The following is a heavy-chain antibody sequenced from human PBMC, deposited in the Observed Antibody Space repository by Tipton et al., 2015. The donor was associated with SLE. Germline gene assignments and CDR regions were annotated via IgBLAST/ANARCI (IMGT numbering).Heavy chain of an antibody. D-gene: IGHD2-8*01. V-gene: IGHV4-59*08. J-gene: IGHJ4*02. CDR2: IYYSGST. CDR3: ARMPLGLMVYAVDY. Sequence: GLVKPSETLSLSCTVSGGSISSHYWNWIRQPPGKGLEWIGHIYYSGSTNYNPSLKSRVTISVDTPKSQFSLKMRSVTAADTALYYCARMPLGLMVYAVDYWGQGNLVTVSS. CDR1: GGSISSHY.